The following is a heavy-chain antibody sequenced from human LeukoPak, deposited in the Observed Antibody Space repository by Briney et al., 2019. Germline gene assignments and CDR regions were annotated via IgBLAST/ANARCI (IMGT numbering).Heavy chain of an antibody. CDR1: GGSISSGDFY. CDR3: ARVEGEDTAMFY. Sequence: SLTCTVSGGSISSGDFYWGWIRQPPGEGLEGVGYIYYSGSTYYNPSLKSRVTISVDTSKNQFSLKLSSVTAADTAVYYCARVEGEDTAMFYWGQGTLVTVSS. V-gene: IGHV4-30-4*01. CDR2: IYYSGST. J-gene: IGHJ4*02. D-gene: IGHD5-18*01.